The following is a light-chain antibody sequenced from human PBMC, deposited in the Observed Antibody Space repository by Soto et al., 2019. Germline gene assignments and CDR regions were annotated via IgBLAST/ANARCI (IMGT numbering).Light chain of an antibody. CDR1: QSVTTN. Sequence: EVGMTQSPATLSVSPGERLTFSCRASQSVTTNLAWYPHKPGQSPRLLISDASTGASGIPPRFSGSGSGTEFTLTIDRLQSADFAVYYCQQYDRWPVTFGGGTKVEIK. J-gene: IGKJ4*01. CDR3: QQYDRWPVT. CDR2: DAS. V-gene: IGKV3-15*01.